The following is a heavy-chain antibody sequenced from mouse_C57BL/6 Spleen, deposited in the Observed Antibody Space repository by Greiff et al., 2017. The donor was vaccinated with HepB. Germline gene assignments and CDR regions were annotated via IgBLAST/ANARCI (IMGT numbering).Heavy chain of an antibody. CDR3: ARSSSDSSGYFDY. J-gene: IGHJ2*01. Sequence: LVESGAELARPGASVKLSCKASGYTFTSYGISWVKQRTGQGLEWIGEIYPRSGNTYYNEKFKGKATLTADKSSSTAYMELRSLTSEDSAVYFCARSSSDSSGYFDYWGQGTTLTVSS. V-gene: IGHV1-81*01. D-gene: IGHD3-2*02. CDR1: GYTFTSYG. CDR2: IYPRSGNT.